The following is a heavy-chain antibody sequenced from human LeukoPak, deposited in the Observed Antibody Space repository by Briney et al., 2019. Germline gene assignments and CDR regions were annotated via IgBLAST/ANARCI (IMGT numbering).Heavy chain of an antibody. V-gene: IGHV1-18*01. J-gene: IGHJ4*02. Sequence: ASVKVSCKASGYTFTSYGISWVRQAPGQGLEWMGWISTYNGHTNYARKVQGRVTMTTDTYTSTAYMELRSLRSDDTAMYYCARESHETREDYWGQGTLVTVSS. CDR2: ISTYNGHT. D-gene: IGHD1-1*01. CDR1: GYTFTSYG. CDR3: ARESHETREDY.